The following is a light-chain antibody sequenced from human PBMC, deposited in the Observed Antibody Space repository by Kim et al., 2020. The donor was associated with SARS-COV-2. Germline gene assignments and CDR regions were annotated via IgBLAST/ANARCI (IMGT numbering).Light chain of an antibody. Sequence: VSPGQTASITCSGDKLGNKYTCWYQQKPGQSPVLVIYQDSKRPSGIPERFSGSNSGNTATLTISGTQAMDEADYYCQAWDRTSVVFGGGTQLTVL. J-gene: IGLJ3*02. CDR2: QDS. CDR1: KLGNKY. CDR3: QAWDRTSVV. V-gene: IGLV3-1*01.